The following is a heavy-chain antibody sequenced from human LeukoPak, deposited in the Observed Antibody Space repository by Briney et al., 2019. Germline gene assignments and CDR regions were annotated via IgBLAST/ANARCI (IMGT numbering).Heavy chain of an antibody. Sequence: GGSLRLSCVASGFTFRSYGMHWVRQDPGKGPEWVAFIRYDGSDKFYADSVKGRFTISRDDSKNMVFLQMNSLRPEDTAFYYCAKEGGYYYDSSPSDPWGQGTLVTVSS. D-gene: IGHD3-22*01. V-gene: IGHV3-30*02. CDR1: GFTFRSYG. J-gene: IGHJ5*02. CDR2: IRYDGSDK. CDR3: AKEGGYYYDSSPSDP.